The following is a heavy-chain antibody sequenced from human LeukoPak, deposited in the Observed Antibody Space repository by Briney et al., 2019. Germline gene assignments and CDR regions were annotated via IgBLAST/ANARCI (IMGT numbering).Heavy chain of an antibody. CDR1: GGSFSGYY. V-gene: IGHV4-59*08. Sequence: SETLSLTCAVYGGSFSGYYWSWIRQPPGKGLEWIGYIYYSGSTNYNPSLKSRVTISVDTSKNQFSLKLSSVTAADTAVYYCARSPDDSSPFDYWGQGTLVTVSS. CDR2: IYYSGST. CDR3: ARSPDDSSPFDY. D-gene: IGHD3-22*01. J-gene: IGHJ4*02.